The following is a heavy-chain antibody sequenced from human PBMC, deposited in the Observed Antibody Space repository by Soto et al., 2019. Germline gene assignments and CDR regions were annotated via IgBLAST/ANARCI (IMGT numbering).Heavy chain of an antibody. V-gene: IGHV1-2*02. J-gene: IGHJ4*02. CDR1: GYTFTGYY. CDR3: ARDLYNWNDVAFDY. D-gene: IGHD1-20*01. Sequence: GASVNVSCKTSGYTFTGYYMHWVRQAPGQGLEWMGWINPNSGGTNYAQKFQGRVTMTRDTSISTAYMELSRLRSDDTAVYYCARDLYNWNDVAFDYWGQGTLVTVSS. CDR2: INPNSGGT.